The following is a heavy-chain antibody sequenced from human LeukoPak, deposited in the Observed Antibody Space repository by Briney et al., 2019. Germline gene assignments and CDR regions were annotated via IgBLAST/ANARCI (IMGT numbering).Heavy chain of an antibody. Sequence: GGSLRLSCAASGFTFSSYAMYWVRQAPGKGLEYVSAISSNGGSTYYANSVKGRFTISRDNSKNTLYLQMGSLRAEDMAVYYCARGARYYYDSSGWTSPPDYWGQGTLVTVSS. D-gene: IGHD3-22*01. CDR1: GFTFSSYA. CDR2: ISSNGGST. J-gene: IGHJ4*02. V-gene: IGHV3-64*01. CDR3: ARGARYYYDSSGWTSPPDY.